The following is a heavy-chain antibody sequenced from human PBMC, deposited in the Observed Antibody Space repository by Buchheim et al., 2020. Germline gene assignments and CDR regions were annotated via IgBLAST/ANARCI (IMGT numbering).Heavy chain of an antibody. CDR3: ARGRYCTNGVCYTYYYYYYGMDV. CDR2: IYYSGST. CDR1: GGSISSGGYY. Sequence: QVQLQESGPGLVKPSQTLSLTCTVSGGSISSGGYYWSWIRQHPGKGLEWIGYIYYSGSTYYNPSLKSRVTISVDTSKNQFSLKLSSVTAADTAVYYCARGRYCTNGVCYTYYYYYYGMDVWGQGTT. D-gene: IGHD2-8*01. V-gene: IGHV4-31*03. J-gene: IGHJ6*02.